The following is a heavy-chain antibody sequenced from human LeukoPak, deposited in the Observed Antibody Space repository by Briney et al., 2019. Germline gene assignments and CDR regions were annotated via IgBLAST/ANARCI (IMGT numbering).Heavy chain of an antibody. V-gene: IGHV4-59*01. D-gene: IGHD5-12*01. CDR3: ASLVAVSRHWYFDL. CDR1: GGSISSYY. CDR2: IYYSGST. J-gene: IGHJ2*01. Sequence: SETLSLTCTVSGGSISSYYWSWIRQPPGKGLEWIGYIYYSGSTNYNPSLKSRVTMSVDTSKNQFSLKLSSVTAADTAVYYCASLVAVSRHWYFDLWGRGTLVTVSS.